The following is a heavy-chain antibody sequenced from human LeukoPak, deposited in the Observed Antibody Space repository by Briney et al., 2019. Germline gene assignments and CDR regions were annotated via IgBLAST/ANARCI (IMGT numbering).Heavy chain of an antibody. Sequence: GGSLRLSCAASGFTFSSYSMNWVRQAPGKGLEWVSSISSSSSYIYYADLVKGRFTISRDNAKNSLYLQMNSLRAEDTAVYYCARYTSNVVGKRHYFDYWGQGTLVTVSS. CDR3: ARYTSNVVGKRHYFDY. CDR2: ISSSSSYI. D-gene: IGHD1-26*01. J-gene: IGHJ4*02. V-gene: IGHV3-21*01. CDR1: GFTFSSYS.